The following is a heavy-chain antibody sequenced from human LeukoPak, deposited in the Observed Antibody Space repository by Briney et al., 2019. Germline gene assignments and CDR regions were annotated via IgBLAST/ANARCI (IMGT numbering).Heavy chain of an antibody. Sequence: GGSLRLSCAASGFTFSNSGMHWLRQAPGKGLEWVAFIRSDGSTKYYGDSVKGRFTFSRDNSKDTMYLQMNSLRPEDTAVYYCAKDLEAARFPAEYFQHWGQGTLVTVSS. CDR3: AKDLEAARFPAEYFQH. J-gene: IGHJ1*01. CDR2: IRSDGSTK. D-gene: IGHD6-6*01. V-gene: IGHV3-30*02. CDR1: GFTFSNSG.